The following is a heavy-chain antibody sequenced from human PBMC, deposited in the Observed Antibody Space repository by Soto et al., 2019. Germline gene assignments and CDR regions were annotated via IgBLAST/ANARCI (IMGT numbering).Heavy chain of an antibody. CDR1: GFTFSSFG. Sequence: WSLRLSCAASGFTFSSFGMHWVRQAPGKGLEWVAVISSGGGLKYDADSVKGRFTISRDNSKNTLYLQMNSLRAEDTAIYYCAKETHSNGYGSYFDYWGQGVLVTVSS. D-gene: IGHD3-22*01. V-gene: IGHV3-30*18. CDR3: AKETHSNGYGSYFDY. J-gene: IGHJ4*02. CDR2: ISSGGGLK.